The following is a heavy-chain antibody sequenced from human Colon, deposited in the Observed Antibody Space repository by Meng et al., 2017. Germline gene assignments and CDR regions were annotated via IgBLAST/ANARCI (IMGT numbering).Heavy chain of an antibody. D-gene: IGHD6-19*01. CDR1: GYTFTTYY. J-gene: IGHJ4*02. V-gene: IGHV1-46*01. CDR2: INPNGGST. CDR3: ARGRDNNGWYGLAD. Sequence: ASVKVSCKASGYTFTTYYMHWVRQAPGQGLKWMGLINPNGGSTISAQRFQDRVAMTMDTSTSTVYMEVSSLRSEDTAVYYCARGRDNNGWYGLADWGQGTLVTVSS.